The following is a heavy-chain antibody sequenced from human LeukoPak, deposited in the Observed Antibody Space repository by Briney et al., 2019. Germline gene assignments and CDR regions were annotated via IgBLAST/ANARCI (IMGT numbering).Heavy chain of an antibody. V-gene: IGHV3-21*01. CDR3: ARDLLPDDAFDI. Sequence: GGSLRLSCAASGFTFSSYSMNWVRQAPGKGLEWVSSISSSSSYICYADSVKGRFTISRDNAKNSLYLQMNSLRAEDTAVYYCARDLLPDDAFDIWGQGTMVTVSS. CDR2: ISSSSSYI. J-gene: IGHJ3*02. CDR1: GFTFSSYS.